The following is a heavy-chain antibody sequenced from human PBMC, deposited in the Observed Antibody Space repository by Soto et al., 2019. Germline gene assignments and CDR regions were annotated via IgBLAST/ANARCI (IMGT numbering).Heavy chain of an antibody. D-gene: IGHD4-17*01. Sequence: SETLSLTCTVSGDSISSYYWSWIRQPPGKGLEWIGYIYHSGSTSYNPSLKSRVTISVDTSKNQFSLKLSSVTAADTAVYYCARAHYGDYGYGMDVWGQGTTVTVSS. J-gene: IGHJ6*02. CDR2: IYHSGST. V-gene: IGHV4-59*12. CDR3: ARAHYGDYGYGMDV. CDR1: GDSISSYY.